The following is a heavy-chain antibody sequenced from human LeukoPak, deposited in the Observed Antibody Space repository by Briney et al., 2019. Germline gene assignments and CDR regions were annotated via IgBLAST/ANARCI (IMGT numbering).Heavy chain of an antibody. CDR3: ARIFWTYYYDSSGYYPDY. CDR2: ISAYNGNT. J-gene: IGHJ4*02. CDR1: GYTFTSYD. V-gene: IGHV1-18*01. D-gene: IGHD3-22*01. Sequence: ASVKVSCKASGYTFTSYDINWVRQATGQGLEWMGWISAYNGNTNYAQKLQGRVTMTTDTSTSAAYMELRSLRSDDTAVYYCARIFWTYYYDSSGYYPDYWGQGTLVTVSS.